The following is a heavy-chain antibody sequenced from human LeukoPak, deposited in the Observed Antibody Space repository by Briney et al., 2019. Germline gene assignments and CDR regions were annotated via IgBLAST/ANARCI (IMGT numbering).Heavy chain of an antibody. CDR2: ISAYNGNT. CDR1: GYTFTSYG. D-gene: IGHD2-21*02. V-gene: IGHV1-18*01. Sequence: SGKVSCKASGYTFTSYGISWVRQAPGQGLECMGWISAYNGNTNYAQKLQGRVTMTTDTSTSTAYMELRSLRSDDTAVYYCARDSRGRLPGDYWGQGTLVTVSS. J-gene: IGHJ4*02. CDR3: ARDSRGRLPGDY.